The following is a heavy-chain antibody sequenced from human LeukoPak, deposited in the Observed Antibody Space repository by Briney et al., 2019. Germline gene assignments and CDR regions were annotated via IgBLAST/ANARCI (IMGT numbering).Heavy chain of an antibody. CDR2: ISGSGGST. CDR1: GFTFSSYA. V-gene: IGHV3-23*01. D-gene: IGHD2-15*01. J-gene: IGHJ1*01. Sequence: GGSLRLSCAASGFTFSSYAMSWVRQAPGKGLEWVSAISGSGGSTYCADSVKGRFTISRDNSKNTLYLQMNSLRAEDTAVYYCAKVDCSGGSCYTNHQYFQHWGQGTLVTVSS. CDR3: AKVDCSGGSCYTNHQYFQH.